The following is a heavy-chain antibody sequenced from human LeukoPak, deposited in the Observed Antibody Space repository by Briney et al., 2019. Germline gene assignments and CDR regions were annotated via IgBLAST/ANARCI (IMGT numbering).Heavy chain of an antibody. CDR3: VKSAGKDGYRDSFDI. CDR2: IANSGDNT. D-gene: IGHD5-24*01. Sequence: GGSLRLSCAASGFTFSNSALNWVRQATRKGLEWVSTIANSGDNTYYADSAKGRFTISRDNFRNTLYLQMNSLRAEDTAVYYCVKSAGKDGYRDSFDIWGQGTLVTVSS. V-gene: IGHV3-23*01. J-gene: IGHJ3*02. CDR1: GFTFSNSA.